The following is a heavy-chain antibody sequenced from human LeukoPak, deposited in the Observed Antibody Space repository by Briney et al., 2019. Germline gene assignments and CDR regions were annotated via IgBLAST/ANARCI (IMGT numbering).Heavy chain of an antibody. CDR3: ASVGENYGSGGDYFDY. J-gene: IGHJ4*02. CDR1: GYTFTSYG. Sequence: GASVKVSCKASGYTFTSYGINWVRQAPGQGLEWMGWIRVYNGNTNYAQKLQGRVTMTTDTSTSTAYMELSRLRSDDTAVYYCASVGENYGSGGDYFDYWGQGTLVTVSS. D-gene: IGHD3-10*01. CDR2: IRVYNGNT. V-gene: IGHV1-18*01.